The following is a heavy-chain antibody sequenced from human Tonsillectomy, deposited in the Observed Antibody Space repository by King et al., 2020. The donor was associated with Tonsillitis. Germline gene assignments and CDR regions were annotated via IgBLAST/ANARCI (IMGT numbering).Heavy chain of an antibody. CDR3: ARHSSSPSWTFDY. D-gene: IGHD6-6*01. Sequence: QLQESGPGLVKPSETLSLTCSVSGGSINSFYWSWIRQPPGKGLEWIGYIYYNGSTNYNPSLKSRVTLSVDTSKNQFSLKLTSLTAADPSVYYFARHSSSPSWTFDYWGQGTLVTVSS. CDR2: IYYNGST. J-gene: IGHJ4*02. V-gene: IGHV4-59*01. CDR1: GGSINSFY.